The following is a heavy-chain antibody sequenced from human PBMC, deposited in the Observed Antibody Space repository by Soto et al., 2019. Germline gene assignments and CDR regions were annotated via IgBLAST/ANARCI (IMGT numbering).Heavy chain of an antibody. CDR2: IRSKANSYAT. CDR3: TRHPDSSSWHRQNYGMDV. J-gene: IGHJ6*02. D-gene: IGHD6-13*01. CDR1: GFTFSGSS. Sequence: GGSLRLSCAASGFTFSGSSIHWVRQASGKGLEWVGRIRSKANSYATAYAASVKGRFTISRDDSKNTAYLQMNSLKTEDTAVYYCTRHPDSSSWHRQNYGMDVWGQGTTVTVSS. V-gene: IGHV3-73*01.